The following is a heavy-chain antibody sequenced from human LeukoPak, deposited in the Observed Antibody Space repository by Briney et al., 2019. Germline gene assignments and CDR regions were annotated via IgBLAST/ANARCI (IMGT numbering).Heavy chain of an antibody. D-gene: IGHD5-24*01. J-gene: IGHJ4*02. Sequence: SETLSLTCTVSGGSISSGSYYWSWIRQPAGKGLEWIGRIYTSGSTNYNPSLKSRVTISVDTSKNQFSLKLSSVTAADTAVYYCATQRPRGAPISYWGQGTLVTVSS. CDR3: ATQRPRGAPISY. V-gene: IGHV4-61*02. CDR2: IYTSGST. CDR1: GGSISSGSYY.